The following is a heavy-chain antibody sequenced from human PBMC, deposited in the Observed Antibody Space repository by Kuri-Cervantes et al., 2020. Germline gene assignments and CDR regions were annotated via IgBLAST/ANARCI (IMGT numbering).Heavy chain of an antibody. Sequence: GESLKISCAASGFTFSSYGMHWVRQAPGKGLEWVAVIWYDGSNKYYADSVKGRFTISRDNSKNTLYLQMNSLRAEDTAVYYCASAGSDGFGFDYWGQGTLVTVSS. CDR2: IWYDGSNK. CDR3: ASAGSDGFGFDY. D-gene: IGHD3-16*01. V-gene: IGHV3-33*01. CDR1: GFTFSSYG. J-gene: IGHJ4*02.